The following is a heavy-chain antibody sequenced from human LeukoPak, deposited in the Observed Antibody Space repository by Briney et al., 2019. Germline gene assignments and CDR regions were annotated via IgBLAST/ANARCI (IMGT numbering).Heavy chain of an antibody. CDR2: IYYSGNT. Sequence: SETLSLTCTVSGGSISSYYWSWIRQPPGKGLEWIGYIYYSGNTNYNPSLKSRLTMSADRSRNQFSLKLNSVTAADTAVYYCARINWNYFDYLGQGILVTVSS. CDR3: ARINWNYFDY. D-gene: IGHD1-1*01. J-gene: IGHJ4*02. V-gene: IGHV4-59*08. CDR1: GGSISSYY.